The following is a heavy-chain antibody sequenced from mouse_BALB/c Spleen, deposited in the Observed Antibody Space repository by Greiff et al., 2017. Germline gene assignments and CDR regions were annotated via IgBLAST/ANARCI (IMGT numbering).Heavy chain of an antibody. CDR2: INPSTGYT. D-gene: IGHD2-14*01. CDR3: ARKGYRYDWYFDV. J-gene: IGHJ1*01. Sequence: QVHVKQSGAELAKPGASVKMSCKASGYTFTSYWMHWVKQRPGQGLEWIGYINPSTGYTEYNQKFKDKATLTADKSSSTAYMQLSSLTSEDSAVYYCARKGYRYDWYFDVWGAGTTVTVSS. CDR1: GYTFTSYW. V-gene: IGHV1-7*01.